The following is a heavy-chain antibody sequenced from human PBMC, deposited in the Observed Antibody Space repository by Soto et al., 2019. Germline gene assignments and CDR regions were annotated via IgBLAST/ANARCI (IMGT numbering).Heavy chain of an antibody. CDR3: TGDDHAAAGTTE. Sequence: QVQLVQSGAEVKKPGASLKVSCEASGYIFTSYGLSWVRQAPGQGLEWMGWVSAYNGNTSDAQKFQGRGTMTTDTSTSTAYRELGSLRSDDTAVYYCTGDDHAAAGTTEWGQGALVTVSS. V-gene: IGHV1-18*01. D-gene: IGHD6-13*01. CDR1: GYIFTSYG. J-gene: IGHJ4*02. CDR2: VSAYNGNT.